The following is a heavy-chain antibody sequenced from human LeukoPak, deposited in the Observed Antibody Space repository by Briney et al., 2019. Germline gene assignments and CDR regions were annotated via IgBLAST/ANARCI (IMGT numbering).Heavy chain of an antibody. CDR1: GGSISSGGYS. Sequence: SETLSLTCTVSGGSISSGGYSWSWISQHPGKGLEWIGHVYYSGSTYYNPSLKSRVTMSVDTSKNQFSLKLSSVTAADTAVYYCARVLGKTQIDYWGQGTLVTVSS. V-gene: IGHV4-31*03. D-gene: IGHD1-14*01. CDR2: VYYSGST. J-gene: IGHJ4*02. CDR3: ARVLGKTQIDY.